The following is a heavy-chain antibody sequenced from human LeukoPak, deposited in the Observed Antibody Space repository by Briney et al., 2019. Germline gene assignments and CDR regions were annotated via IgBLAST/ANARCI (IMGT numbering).Heavy chain of an antibody. V-gene: IGHV4-59*08. CDR2: IYYSGST. CDR1: GGSISSYY. Sequence: SETLSLTCTVSGGSISSYYWSWIRQPPGKGLEWIGYIYYSGSTNYNPSLKSRVTISVDTSKNQFSLKLSSVTAADTAVYYCARLYVVEYSYGYLAFDIWGQGTMVTVSS. CDR3: ARLYVVEYSYGYLAFDI. J-gene: IGHJ3*02. D-gene: IGHD5-18*01.